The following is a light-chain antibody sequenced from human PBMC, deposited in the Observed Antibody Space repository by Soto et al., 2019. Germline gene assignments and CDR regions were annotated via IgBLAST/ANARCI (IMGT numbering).Light chain of an antibody. CDR1: QSVDIN. Sequence: EIVLTQSPATLSVSPGERVTLSCRASQSVDINLAWYQQKPGQAPRLLIYGASTRATDMPARFSGSGSGTDFTLTISSLEPEDFAVYYCQQRSNWPRTFGQGTKVDIK. J-gene: IGKJ1*01. CDR3: QQRSNWPRT. CDR2: GAS. V-gene: IGKV3-11*01.